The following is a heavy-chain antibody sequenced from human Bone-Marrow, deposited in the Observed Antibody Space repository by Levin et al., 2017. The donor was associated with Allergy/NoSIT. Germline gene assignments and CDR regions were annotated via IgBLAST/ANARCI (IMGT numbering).Heavy chain of an antibody. CDR2: VYHDGAT. V-gene: IGHV4-61*01. J-gene: IGHJ4*02. Sequence: SETLSLTCTVSGDSVSSHTYYWTWIRQPPGRELEWIGYVYHDGATYYNPSLQSRVTMSTDTSKNQFSLRLSSLTAADTAVYYCASKNRWTYYFESWGRGTLVTVSS. CDR3: ASKNRWTYYFES. D-gene: IGHD3-10*01. CDR1: GDSVSSHTYY.